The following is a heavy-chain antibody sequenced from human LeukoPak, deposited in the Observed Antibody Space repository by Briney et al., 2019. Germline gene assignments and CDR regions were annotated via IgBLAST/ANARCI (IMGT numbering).Heavy chain of an antibody. Sequence: PGGSLRLSCAASGFTFRSYEMNWVRQAPGKGLEWVSYISSSGSTIYYADSVKGRFTISRDDAKNSLYLQMNSLRAEDTAVYYCARDPTSSWETAFDIWGQGTMVIVSS. D-gene: IGHD1-26*01. CDR1: GFTFRSYE. CDR3: ARDPTSSWETAFDI. CDR2: ISSSGSTI. J-gene: IGHJ3*02. V-gene: IGHV3-48*03.